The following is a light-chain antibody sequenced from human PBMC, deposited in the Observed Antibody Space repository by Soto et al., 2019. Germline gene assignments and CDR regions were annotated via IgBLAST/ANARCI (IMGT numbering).Light chain of an antibody. CDR3: QKYDSAPFP. CDR2: TAS. Sequence: DIQMTQSPSSLSASVGDRVTITCRASQGISTYLAWYQQKPGAVPRLLIYTASTLQAGVPSRFSGSGSGTDFTLTIRSLQPEDVATYYCQKYDSAPFPCRPGPNVHIK. J-gene: IGKJ3*01. CDR1: QGISTY. V-gene: IGKV1-27*01.